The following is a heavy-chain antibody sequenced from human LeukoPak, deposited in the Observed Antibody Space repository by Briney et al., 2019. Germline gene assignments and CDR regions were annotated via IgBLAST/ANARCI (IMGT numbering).Heavy chain of an antibody. CDR2: ISHDGSNK. V-gene: IGHV3-30*04. D-gene: IGHD1-1*01. J-gene: IGHJ3*02. Sequence: PGRSLRLSCAASGFTFSGYSMHWVRQAPGKGLEWVAFISHDGSNKYCADSLKGRFTISRDNSKNTLFLQMNSLRPEDTAVYYCARVGYDYNWYDAFDIWGQGTMVTVSS. CDR3: ARVGYDYNWYDAFDI. CDR1: GFTFSGYS.